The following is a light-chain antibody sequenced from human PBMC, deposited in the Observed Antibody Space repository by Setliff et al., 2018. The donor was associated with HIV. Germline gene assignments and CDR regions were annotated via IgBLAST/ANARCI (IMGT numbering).Light chain of an antibody. CDR3: SSDTRSSTPYV. Sequence: QSALTQPASVSGSPGQSITISCTGTSSDVGGYHYVSWYQQHPGKAPKLMMYDVSNRTSGVSHRVSGSKSGNTSSLTISGLQAEDEADYYCSSDTRSSTPYVFGTGTKVTVL. V-gene: IGLV2-14*03. J-gene: IGLJ1*01. CDR1: SSDVGGYHY. CDR2: DVS.